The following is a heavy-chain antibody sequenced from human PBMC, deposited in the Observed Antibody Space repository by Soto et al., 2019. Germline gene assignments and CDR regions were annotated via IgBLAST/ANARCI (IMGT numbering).Heavy chain of an antibody. J-gene: IGHJ5*02. V-gene: IGHV4-39*01. CDR2: IYYSGGT. CDR3: ARRYSSSWYWFDP. Sequence: ETLSLTCTVSGGSISSSSYYWGWIRQPPGKGLEWIGSIYYSGGTYYNPSLKSRVTISVDTSKNQFSLKLSSVTAADTAVYYCARRYSSSWYWFDPWGQGTLVTVSS. D-gene: IGHD6-13*01. CDR1: GGSISSSSYY.